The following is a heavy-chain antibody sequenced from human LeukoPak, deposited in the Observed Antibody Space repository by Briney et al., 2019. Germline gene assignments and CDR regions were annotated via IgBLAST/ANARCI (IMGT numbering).Heavy chain of an antibody. Sequence: QTGGSLRLSCAASGFTVSSNYMSWVRQAPGKGLEWVSVIYSGGSTYYADSVKGRFTISRDNSKNTLYLQMNSLRAEDTAVYYCARDIPGQVVGPLDIWGQGTMVTVSS. CDR3: ARDIPGQVVGPLDI. CDR2: IYSGGST. V-gene: IGHV3-66*01. CDR1: GFTVSSNY. D-gene: IGHD2-2*01. J-gene: IGHJ3*02.